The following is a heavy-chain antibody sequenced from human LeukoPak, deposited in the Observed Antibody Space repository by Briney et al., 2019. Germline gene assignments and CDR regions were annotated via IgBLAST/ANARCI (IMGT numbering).Heavy chain of an antibody. CDR3: ARPLSPQLWDAFDI. CDR1: GGSISSYY. J-gene: IGHJ3*02. CDR2: IYTSGST. V-gene: IGHV4-4*07. Sequence: SETLSLTCTVSGGSISSYYWSWIRQPAGKGLEWIGRIYTSGSTNYNPSLKSRVTMSVDTSKNQFSLKLSSVTAADTAVYYCARPLSPQLWDAFDIWGQGTMVTVSS. D-gene: IGHD5-18*01.